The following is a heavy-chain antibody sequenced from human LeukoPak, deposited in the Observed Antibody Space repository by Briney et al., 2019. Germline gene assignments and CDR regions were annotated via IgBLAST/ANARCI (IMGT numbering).Heavy chain of an antibody. D-gene: IGHD3-10*01. J-gene: IGHJ6*02. CDR2: IYSGGST. CDR3: ARDQGGSGSYHYGMDV. V-gene: IGHV3-66*01. Sequence: GGSLRLSCAASGFTVSSNYMSWVRQAPGKGLEWVSVIYSGGSTYYADSVKGRFTISRDNSKNTLYLQMNSLRAEDTAVYYCARDQGGSGSYHYGMDVWGQGTTVTVSS. CDR1: GFTVSSNY.